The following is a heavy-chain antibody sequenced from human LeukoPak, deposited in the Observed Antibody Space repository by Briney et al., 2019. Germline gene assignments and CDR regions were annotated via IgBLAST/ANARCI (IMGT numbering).Heavy chain of an antibody. CDR3: ARVDSSTWDSFDY. CDR2: INPNSGGT. D-gene: IGHD6-13*01. CDR1: GYTFTGYY. V-gene: IGHV1-2*02. J-gene: IGHJ4*02. Sequence: ASVKLSCKASGYTFTGYYMHWVRQAPGQGLEWMGWINPNSGGTNYAQKFQGRVTTTRDTSISTAYMELSSLRSDDTAVYYCARVDSSTWDSFDYWGQGTLVTVSP.